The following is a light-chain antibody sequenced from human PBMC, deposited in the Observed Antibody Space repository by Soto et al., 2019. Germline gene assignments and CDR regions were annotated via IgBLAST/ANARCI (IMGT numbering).Light chain of an antibody. CDR3: QQRYNWPIT. J-gene: IGKJ5*01. Sequence: LSLSPGERATLSCRASQSVSGYIGWYQQKPGQAPRLLIYADSNRATGIPARFSGSGSGTDFTLTISSLEPEDFSVYYCQQRYNWPITFGQGTRLEIK. CDR2: ADS. CDR1: QSVSGY. V-gene: IGKV3-11*01.